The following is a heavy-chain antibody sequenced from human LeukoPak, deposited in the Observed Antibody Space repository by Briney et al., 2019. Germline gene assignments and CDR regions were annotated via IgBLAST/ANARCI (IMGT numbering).Heavy chain of an antibody. D-gene: IGHD1-26*01. CDR1: GFTFSSYG. Sequence: GGSLRLSCAASGFTFSSYGMHWVRQAPGKGLEWVAVIWYDGSNKYYADSVKGRFTISRDNAKNSLYLQMNSLRAEDTAVYYCARDRATHDYWGQGTLVTVSS. J-gene: IGHJ4*02. V-gene: IGHV3-33*01. CDR2: IWYDGSNK. CDR3: ARDRATHDY.